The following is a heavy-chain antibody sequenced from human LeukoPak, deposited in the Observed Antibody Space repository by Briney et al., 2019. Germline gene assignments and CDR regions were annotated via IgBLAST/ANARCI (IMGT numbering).Heavy chain of an antibody. D-gene: IGHD3-10*01. CDR2: IFYGGTA. V-gene: IGHV4-30-4*01. CDR3: ARGGLSGYYFFMDV. CDR1: GGSISGGNFY. J-gene: IGHJ6*02. Sequence: PSQTLSLTCTVSGGSISGGNFYWTWIRQSPEEGLEWIGYIFYGGTAYYNPSLKSRLTLSLDTSKNQFSLKMTSVTFADTAVYFCARGGLSGYYFFMDVWGHGTTVTVSS.